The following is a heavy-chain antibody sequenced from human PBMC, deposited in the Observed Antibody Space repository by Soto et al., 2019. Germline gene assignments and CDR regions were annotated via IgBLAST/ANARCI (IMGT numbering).Heavy chain of an antibody. V-gene: IGHV3-21*01. CDR1: GFTFSSYS. Sequence: PGGSLRLSCAASGFTFSSYSMNWVRQAPGKGLEWVSSISSSSSYIYYADSVKGRFTISRDNAKNSLYLQMNSLRAEDTAVYYCARARGYSYVLDWFDPWGQGTLVTVSS. CDR2: ISSSSSYI. CDR3: ARARGYSYVLDWFDP. J-gene: IGHJ5*02. D-gene: IGHD5-18*01.